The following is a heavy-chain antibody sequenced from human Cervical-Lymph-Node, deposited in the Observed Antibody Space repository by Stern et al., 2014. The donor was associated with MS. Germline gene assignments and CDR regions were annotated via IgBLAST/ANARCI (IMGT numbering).Heavy chain of an antibody. D-gene: IGHD4-11*01. J-gene: IGHJ4*02. CDR1: GYNFIDHA. CDR3: ARQPDYSYFLDF. V-gene: IGHV1-3*01. CDR2: INGGPGTT. Sequence: QLVQSGAEVKKPGASMTISCKTSGYNFIDHAIHWVRQAPGQRLEWMGWINGGPGTTKYSQKFQGRVSFTRDKAASAAFMDLSSLSPDDTAVYYCARQPDYSYFLDFWGQGTLVTVSS.